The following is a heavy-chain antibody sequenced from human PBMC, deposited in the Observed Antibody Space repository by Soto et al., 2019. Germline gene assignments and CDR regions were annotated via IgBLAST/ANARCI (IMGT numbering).Heavy chain of an antibody. CDR1: GGSISSYY. CDR3: AADYGGNSVAAY. Sequence: PSETLSLTCTVSGGSISSYYWSWIRQPPGKGLEWIGHIYYSGSTNYNPSLKSRVTISVDTSKNQFSLKLTSVTAADTAVYYCAADYGGNSVAAYWGQGTLVTVSS. D-gene: IGHD4-17*01. J-gene: IGHJ4*02. CDR2: IYYSGST. V-gene: IGHV4-59*12.